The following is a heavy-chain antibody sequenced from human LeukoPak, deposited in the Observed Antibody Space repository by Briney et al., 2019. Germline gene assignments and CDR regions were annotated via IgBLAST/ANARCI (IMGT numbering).Heavy chain of an antibody. V-gene: IGHV4-34*01. J-gene: IGHJ4*02. Sequence: SETLSLTCAVYGGSFSGYYWSWIRQPPGKGLEWIGEINHSGSTNYNPSPKSRVTISVDTSKNQFSLKLSSVTAADTAVYYCARGGYSGYDKAPFDYWGQGTLVTVSS. CDR3: ARGGYSGYDKAPFDY. CDR2: INHSGST. CDR1: GGSFSGYY. D-gene: IGHD5-12*01.